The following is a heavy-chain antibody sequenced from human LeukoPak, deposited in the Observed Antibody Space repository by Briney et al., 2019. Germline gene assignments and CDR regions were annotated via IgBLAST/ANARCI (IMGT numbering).Heavy chain of an antibody. CDR3: ARHRDYGDYHYYYYMDV. CDR1: GGSISSGSYY. CDR2: IYTSGST. Sequence: PSETLSLTCTVSGGSISSGSYYWSWIRQPAGKGLEWIGRIYTSGSTNYNPSLKSRVTISVDTSKNQFSLKLSSVTAADTAVYYCARHRDYGDYHYYYYMDVWGKGTTVTVSS. J-gene: IGHJ6*03. D-gene: IGHD4-17*01. V-gene: IGHV4-61*02.